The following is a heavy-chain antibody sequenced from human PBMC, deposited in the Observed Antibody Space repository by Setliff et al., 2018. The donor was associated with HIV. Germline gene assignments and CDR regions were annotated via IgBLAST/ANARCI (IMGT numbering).Heavy chain of an antibody. D-gene: IGHD3-22*01. CDR3: AREIGDYYDSSGYYPPTDYYYGMDV. J-gene: IGHJ6*02. V-gene: IGHV1-24*01. CDR2: FDPEDGET. CDR1: GYTLTELS. Sequence: ASVKVSCKVSGYTLTELSMHWARQAPGKGLEWMGGFDPEDGETIYAQKLQGRVTMTTDTSTSTAYMELRSLRSDDTAVYYCAREIGDYYDSSGYYPPTDYYYGMDVWGQGTTVTVSS.